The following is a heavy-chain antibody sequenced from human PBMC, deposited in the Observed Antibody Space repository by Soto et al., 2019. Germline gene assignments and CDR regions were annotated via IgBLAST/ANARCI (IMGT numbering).Heavy chain of an antibody. D-gene: IGHD2-2*01. J-gene: IGHJ6*02. V-gene: IGHV1-69*12. Sequence: QVQLVQSGAEVKKPGSSVKVSCKASGDTFSTYTTTWMRQAPGQGLEWMGGIIPRSPPSNYAQKFQGRVTITADDSTSTAYMELSSLRSEDTAVYYCAREGLVLVPTTVNSDYSYYAMDVWGQGTTVTVSS. CDR2: IIPRSPPS. CDR3: AREGLVLVPTTVNSDYSYYAMDV. CDR1: GDTFSTYT.